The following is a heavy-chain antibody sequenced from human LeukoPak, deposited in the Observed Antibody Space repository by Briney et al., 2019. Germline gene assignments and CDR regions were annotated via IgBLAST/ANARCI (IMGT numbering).Heavy chain of an antibody. D-gene: IGHD3-22*01. CDR1: GGTFSSYA. Sequence: ASVKVSCKASGGTFSSYAISWVRQAPGQGLEWMGGIIPIFGTANYAQKFQGRVTMTTDTSTSTAYMELRSLRSDDTAVYYCARNPSYYYDSSGYMDYWGQGTLVTVSS. CDR2: IIPIFGTA. J-gene: IGHJ4*02. CDR3: ARNPSYYYDSSGYMDY. V-gene: IGHV1-69*05.